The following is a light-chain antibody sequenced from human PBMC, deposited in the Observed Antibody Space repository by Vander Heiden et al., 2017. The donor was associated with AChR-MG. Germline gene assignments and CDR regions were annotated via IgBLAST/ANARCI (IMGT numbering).Light chain of an antibody. CDR1: QGISSS. J-gene: IGKJ4*01. CDR2: EAS. V-gene: IGKV1-9*01. Sequence: DIQLTQSPSFLSASVGDRVTITCRASQGISSSLAWYQQKPGKAPQLLIYEASTLQSGVPSRFSGSGSGTDFTLTISSLQPEDFATYYCQQLNSYPLTFGGGTRVEIK. CDR3: QQLNSYPLT.